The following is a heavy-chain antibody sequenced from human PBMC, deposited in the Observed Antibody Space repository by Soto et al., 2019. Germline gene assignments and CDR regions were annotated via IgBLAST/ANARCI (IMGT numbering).Heavy chain of an antibody. V-gene: IGHV1-69*02. CDR3: ARGEVAEAGPAIEY. CDR2: TIPILGIA. J-gene: IGHJ4*02. Sequence: QVQLVQSGAEVKKPGSSVKVSCKASGGTFSSYTISWVRQAPGQGLEWMGRTIPILGIANYAQKFQGRVTINADQYTSTAYMELSSVRSEDTAVYDCARGEVAEAGPAIEYWGQGTLVTVSS. CDR1: GGTFSSYT. D-gene: IGHD6-13*01.